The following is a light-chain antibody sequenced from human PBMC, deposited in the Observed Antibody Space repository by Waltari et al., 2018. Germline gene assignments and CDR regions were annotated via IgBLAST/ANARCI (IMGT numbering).Light chain of an antibody. CDR3: QQYGSSPLT. CDR1: QSVSTSY. V-gene: IGKV3-20*01. J-gene: IGKJ4*01. Sequence: ELVLTPSPGTLSLSPGERPTLACRASQSVSTSYFAWSQQRPGQAPRPLIHGASSRATGIPDRFSGSGSGTDFTLTISRLEPEDFAVYYCQQYGSSPLTFGGGTKVEIK. CDR2: GAS.